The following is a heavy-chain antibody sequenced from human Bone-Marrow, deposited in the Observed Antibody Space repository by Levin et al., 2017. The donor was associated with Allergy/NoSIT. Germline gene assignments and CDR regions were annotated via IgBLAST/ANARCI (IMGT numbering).Heavy chain of an antibody. D-gene: IGHD4-23*01. V-gene: IGHV3-48*03. Sequence: GESLKISCVASGFTFSSYEMNWVRQAPGKGLEWVSYISIGGSTTYYADSVKCRFTISRDNAKNSLYLQMNSLRAEDSAVYYCATRVKIWGQVTMVTVSS. J-gene: IGHJ3*02. CDR3: ATRVKI. CDR2: ISIGGSTT. CDR1: GFTFSSYE.